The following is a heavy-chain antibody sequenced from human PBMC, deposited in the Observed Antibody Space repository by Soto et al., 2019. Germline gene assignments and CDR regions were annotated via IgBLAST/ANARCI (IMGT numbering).Heavy chain of an antibody. D-gene: IGHD3-10*01. CDR1: GGTFSGYA. V-gene: IGHV1-69*06. J-gene: IGHJ6*02. CDR2: IIPIFGTA. CDR3: AREWFEYYYYYGMDV. Sequence: SVKVSCKASGGTFSGYAISWVRQAPGQGLEWMGGIIPIFGTANYAQKFQGRVTITADKSTSTAYMELSSLRSEDTAVYYCAREWFEYYYYYGMDVWGQGTTVTVSS.